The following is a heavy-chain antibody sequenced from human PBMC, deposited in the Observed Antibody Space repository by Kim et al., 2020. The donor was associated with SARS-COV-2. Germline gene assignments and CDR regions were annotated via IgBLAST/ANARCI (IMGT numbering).Heavy chain of an antibody. CDR1: GFTVSSIY. Sequence: GGSLRLSCAASGFTVSSIYMTWVRQAPGKGLEWVSVIHNNGDTYNADSVEGRFTISRDTSKNTVYLHIHSLRAEDTAVYYCACLTLVWGQGTMVIVAA. D-gene: IGHD7-27*01. CDR3: ACLTLV. J-gene: IGHJ3*01. V-gene: IGHV3-53*01. CDR2: IHNNGDT.